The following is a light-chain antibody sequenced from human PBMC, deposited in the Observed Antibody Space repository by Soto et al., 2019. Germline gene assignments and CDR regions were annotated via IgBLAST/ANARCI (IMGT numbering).Light chain of an antibody. CDR2: EVS. Sequence: QSVLTQPASVSGSPGQSITISCTGYIHYDFVSWYQQHPGTAPKLVIYEVSNRPSGTSYRFSGSKSGHTASLTISGLQTEDEAVYYCGSYTSSSNYVVGTGTKV. CDR3: GSYTSSSNYV. CDR1: IHYDF. V-gene: IGLV2-14*01. J-gene: IGLJ1*01.